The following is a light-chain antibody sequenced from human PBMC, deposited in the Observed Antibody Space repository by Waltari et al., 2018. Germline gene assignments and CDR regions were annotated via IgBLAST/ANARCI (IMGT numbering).Light chain of an antibody. CDR2: GGS. CDR3: QQYGSSPLS. J-gene: IGKJ4*01. Sequence: ESVLTQSPGTLSLSPGERATLSCRASQSISSYLAWYQQKPGQAPRLLIYGGSSRATGIPDRFSGSGSGTDFTLTINRLEPEDFAVYYCQQYGSSPLSFGGGTKVEIK. V-gene: IGKV3-20*01. CDR1: QSISSY.